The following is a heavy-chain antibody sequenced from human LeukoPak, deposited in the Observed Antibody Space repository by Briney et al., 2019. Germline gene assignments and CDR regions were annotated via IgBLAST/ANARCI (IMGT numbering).Heavy chain of an antibody. CDR1: GGSISSYS. Sequence: PSETLSLTCTVSGGSISSYSWSWVRQAPGKGLEWVSLIYSAGSTYYADSVKGRFTISRDNSKNTLYLQINSLRAEDTAVYYCASHGCGTTCYSSFAYWGQGTLLTVSS. J-gene: IGHJ4*02. CDR3: ASHGCGTTCYSSFAY. V-gene: IGHV3-53*01. D-gene: IGHD2-15*01. CDR2: IYSAGST.